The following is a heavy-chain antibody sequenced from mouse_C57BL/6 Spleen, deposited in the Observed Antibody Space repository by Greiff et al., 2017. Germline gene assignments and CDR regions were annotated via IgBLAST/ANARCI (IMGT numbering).Heavy chain of an antibody. CDR1: GYTFTDYY. CDR2: IYPGSGNT. D-gene: IGHD1-1*01. V-gene: IGHV1-76*01. CDR3: ARGDFPVYYGSSYGILDY. J-gene: IGHJ2*01. Sequence: QVQLQQSGAELVRPGASVKLSCKASGYTFTDYYINWVKQRPGQGLEWIARIYPGSGNTYYNEKFKGKATLTAEKSSSTAYMQLSSLTSEDSAVYFCARGDFPVYYGSSYGILDYWGQGTTLTVSS.